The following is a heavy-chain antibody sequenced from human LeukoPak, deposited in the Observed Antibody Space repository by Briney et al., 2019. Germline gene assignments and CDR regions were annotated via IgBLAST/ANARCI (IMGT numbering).Heavy chain of an antibody. D-gene: IGHD6-19*01. CDR3: ARDREELGYSSGWYDFDY. CDR1: GYTFTTYG. Sequence: GASVKVSCKASGYTFTTYGISWVRQAPGQGLEWMGWISASTGNTNYPQKVQGRVTMTTDTSTSTAYMELRSLRSDDTAVYYCARDREELGYSSGWYDFDYWGQGTLVTVSS. V-gene: IGHV1-18*01. J-gene: IGHJ4*02. CDR2: ISASTGNT.